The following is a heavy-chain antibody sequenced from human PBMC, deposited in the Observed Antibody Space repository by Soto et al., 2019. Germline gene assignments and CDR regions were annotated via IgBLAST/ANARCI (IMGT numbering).Heavy chain of an antibody. CDR2: IGTAGDT. Sequence: GGSLRLSCAASGFTFSSYDMHWVRQATGKGLEWVSAIGTAGDTYYPGSVKGRFTISRENAKNSLYLQMNSLRAGDTAVYYCARSTLYYYYMDVWGKGTTVTVSS. J-gene: IGHJ6*03. CDR1: GFTFSSYD. V-gene: IGHV3-13*01. CDR3: ARSTLYYYYMDV.